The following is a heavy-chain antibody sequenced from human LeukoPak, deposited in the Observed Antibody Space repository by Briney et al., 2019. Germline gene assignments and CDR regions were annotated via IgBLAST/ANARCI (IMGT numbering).Heavy chain of an antibody. CDR3: ARGNYYDSSFDY. CDR2: IYYSGST. Sequence: SETLSLTCTVSGGSISSYYWSWIRQPPGKGLEWIGYIYYSGSTNYNPSLKSRVTISVDTSKNQFSLKLSSVTAADTAVYYCARGNYYDSSFDYWGQGTLVTVSS. J-gene: IGHJ4*02. D-gene: IGHD3-22*01. CDR1: GGSISSYY. V-gene: IGHV4-59*01.